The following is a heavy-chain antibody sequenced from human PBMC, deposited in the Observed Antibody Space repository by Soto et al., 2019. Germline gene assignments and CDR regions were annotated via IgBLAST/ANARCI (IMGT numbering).Heavy chain of an antibody. V-gene: IGHV4-59*01. CDR2: ISSSGST. CDR1: GGSISSYY. CDR3: ARRIQLDY. Sequence: QVQLQESGPGLVKPSETLSLTCTVSGGSISSYYWSWIRQPPGKRLEWIGHISSSGSTSYNPSLKSRVSISMDTSKNQFSLNLGSVTAAYSAVYYCARRIQLDYWGQGTLVTVSS. J-gene: IGHJ4*02. D-gene: IGHD2-15*01.